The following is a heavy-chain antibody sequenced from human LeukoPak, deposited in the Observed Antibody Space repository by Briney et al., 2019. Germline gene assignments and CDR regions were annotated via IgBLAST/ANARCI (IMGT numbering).Heavy chain of an antibody. CDR2: IIPILGIA. V-gene: IGHV1-69*04. D-gene: IGHD6-13*01. J-gene: IGHJ5*02. CDR3: ARDQGPYSSSRPTSGYNWFDP. CDR1: GGTFSSYA. Sequence: SVKVSCKASGGTFSSYAISWVRQAPGQGLEWMGRIIPILGIANYAQKFQGRVTITADKSTSTAYMELSSLRSEDTAVYYCARDQGPYSSSRPTSGYNWFDPWGQGTLVTVSS.